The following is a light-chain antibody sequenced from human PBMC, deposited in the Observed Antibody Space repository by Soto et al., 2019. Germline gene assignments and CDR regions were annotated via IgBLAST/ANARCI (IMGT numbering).Light chain of an antibody. J-gene: IGLJ3*02. V-gene: IGLV1-40*01. CDR2: GNR. Sequence: QAVVTQPPSVSGAPGQRVTLSCTGNSSNLGAGYDVHWYQQLPGAAPKLVIFGNRNRPSGVPERFSGSKSGTSASLAITGVQAEDEADYYCQAYDYSLTASVFGGGTKVTVL. CDR3: QAYDYSLTASV. CDR1: SSNLGAGYD.